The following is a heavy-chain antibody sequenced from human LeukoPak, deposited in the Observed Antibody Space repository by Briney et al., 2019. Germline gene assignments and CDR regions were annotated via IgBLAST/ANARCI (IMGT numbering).Heavy chain of an antibody. D-gene: IGHD1-26*01. CDR3: ARIVGAFGGGPDNWFDP. J-gene: IGHJ5*02. CDR2: ISAYNGNT. Sequence: ASVKVSCKASGYTFTTCTMNWVRQAPGQGLEWMGWISAYNGNTNYAQKLQGRVTMTTDTSTSTAHMELRSLRSDDTAVYYCARIVGAFGGGPDNWFDPWGQGTLVTVSS. CDR1: GYTFTTCT. V-gene: IGHV1-18*01.